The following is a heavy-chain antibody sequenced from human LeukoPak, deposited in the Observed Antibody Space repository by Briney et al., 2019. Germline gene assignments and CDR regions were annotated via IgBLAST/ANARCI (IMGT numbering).Heavy chain of an antibody. J-gene: IGHJ4*02. V-gene: IGHV3-30*18. Sequence: GGSLRLSCAASGFTFSSYAMSWVRQAPGKGLEWVAVISYEGNNIYYVDSVKGRFTISRDNSKNTLFLQMNSLRAEDTAVYYCAKVLSEGYLPGYYNPFDSWGRGTLVTVSS. CDR3: AKVLSEGYLPGYYNPFDS. D-gene: IGHD3-9*01. CDR1: GFTFSSYA. CDR2: ISYEGNNI.